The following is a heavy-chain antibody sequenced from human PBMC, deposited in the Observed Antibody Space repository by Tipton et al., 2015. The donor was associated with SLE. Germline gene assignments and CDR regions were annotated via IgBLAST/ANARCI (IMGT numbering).Heavy chain of an antibody. CDR1: GYTFTDYY. D-gene: IGHD1-26*01. CDR3: AREGGLGATENWFDP. Sequence: QLVQSGAEVKKPGASVKISCKAGGYTFTDYYIHWVRQAPGQGLEWVGTITPTSGSTNYAPKLQGRVSITRDASTSTVYMELGSLRSDDAAVYYCAREGGLGATENWFDPWGQGSLVTVSS. CDR2: ITPTSGST. V-gene: IGHV1-46*04. J-gene: IGHJ5*02.